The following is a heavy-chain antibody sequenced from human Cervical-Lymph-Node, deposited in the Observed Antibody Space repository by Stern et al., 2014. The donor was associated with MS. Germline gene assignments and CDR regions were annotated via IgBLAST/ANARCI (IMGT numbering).Heavy chain of an antibody. D-gene: IGHD4-17*01. CDR2: IYPGDSDA. Sequence: EDQLVESGAEMKKPGDSLKISCEGSGYSFTTFWIGWVRQLPGKGLEWMGSIYPGDSDARYSPSFQGHVTMSADMSLRTAYLHWSSLKASDTGIYYCARLHYDSVLSGAFEIWGQGTMVIVSS. V-gene: IGHV5-51*03. CDR1: GYSFTTFW. CDR3: ARLHYDSVLSGAFEI. J-gene: IGHJ3*02.